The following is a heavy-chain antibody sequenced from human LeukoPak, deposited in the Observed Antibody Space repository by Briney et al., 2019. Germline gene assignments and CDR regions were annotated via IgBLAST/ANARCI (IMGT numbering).Heavy chain of an antibody. V-gene: IGHV1-8*01. CDR1: GYTFTSYD. CDR2: MNPNSGNT. CDR3: ARGSYDILTGYYTGFDY. D-gene: IGHD3-9*01. Sequence: ASVKVSCKASGYTFTSYDINWVRQATGQGLEWMGWMNPNSGNTGCAQKFQGRVTMTRNTSISTAYMELSSLRSEDTAVYYCARGSYDILTGYYTGFDYWGQGTLVTVSS. J-gene: IGHJ4*02.